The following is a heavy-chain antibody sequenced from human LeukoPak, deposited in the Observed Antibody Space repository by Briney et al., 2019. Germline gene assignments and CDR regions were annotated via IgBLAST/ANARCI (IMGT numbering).Heavy chain of an antibody. V-gene: IGHV3-21*01. CDR2: IGGIGTYI. CDR1: GFTFSDYS. Sequence: KPGGSLRLSCAASGFTFSDYSINWVRQAPGKGREWVSSIGGIGTYIHYADSVKGRFTISRDNAKNSLFLQMNGLRAEDTAVYYCARAPINWGGSYFDYWGQGTLVTVSS. J-gene: IGHJ4*02. CDR3: ARAPINWGGSYFDY. D-gene: IGHD7-27*01.